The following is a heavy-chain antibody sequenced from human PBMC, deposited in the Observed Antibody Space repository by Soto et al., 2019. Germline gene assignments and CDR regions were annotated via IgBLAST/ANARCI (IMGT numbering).Heavy chain of an antibody. D-gene: IGHD3-10*01. J-gene: IGHJ4*02. CDR3: ARGRVVRGVTTSVPHDF. CDR1: GYTFTTYA. Sequence: QVQLVQSGAEVKKPGASVKVSCKTSGYTFTTYAMHWVRQAPGQRLEWMGWINAGGGDTKYSQRCQGRVTISRDTSASTVYMELSSLTPEDTAVYYCARGRVVRGVTTSVPHDFWGQGTLVTVSS. CDR2: INAGGGDT. V-gene: IGHV1-3*01.